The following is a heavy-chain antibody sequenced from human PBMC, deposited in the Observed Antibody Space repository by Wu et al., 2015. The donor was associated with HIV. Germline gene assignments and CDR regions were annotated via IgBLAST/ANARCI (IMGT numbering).Heavy chain of an antibody. V-gene: IGHV1-69*12. J-gene: IGHJ6*02. CDR2: IIPIFGTA. D-gene: IGHD6-13*01. CDR1: GGTFSSYA. CDR3: ARDFYSSSWPTPYGMDV. Sequence: QVQLVQSGAEVKKPGSSVKVSCKASGGTFSSYAISWVRQAPGQGLEWMGGIIPIFGTANYAQKFQGRVTITADESTSTAYMELSSLRSEDTAVYYCARDFYSSSWPTPYGMDVWGQGTTVTVSS.